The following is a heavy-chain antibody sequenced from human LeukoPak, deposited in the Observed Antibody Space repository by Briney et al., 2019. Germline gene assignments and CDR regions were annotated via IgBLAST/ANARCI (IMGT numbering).Heavy chain of an antibody. D-gene: IGHD6-13*01. CDR2: ISGSGGST. J-gene: IGHJ6*03. CDR3: ACSSSWFHYYYYYYMDV. V-gene: IGHV3-23*01. Sequence: PGGSLRLSCAASGFTFSSYAMSWVRQAPGKGLEWVSAISGSGGSTYYADSVKGRFTISRDNSKNTLYLQMNSLRAEDTAVYYCACSSSWFHYYYYYYMDVWGKETTVTVSS. CDR1: GFTFSSYA.